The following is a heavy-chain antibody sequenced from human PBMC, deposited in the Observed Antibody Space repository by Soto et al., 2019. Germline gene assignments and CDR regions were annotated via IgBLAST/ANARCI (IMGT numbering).Heavy chain of an antibody. D-gene: IGHD3-10*01. CDR3: RXAQRMVRGTHATRGYYYGMDV. V-gene: IGHV3-49*04. Sequence: PGGSLRLSCTASGFTFGDYAMSWVRQAPGKGLEWVGFIRSKAYGGTTEYAASVKGRFTISRDDSKSIAYLQMNSLKTEDTAVYYFRXAQRMVRGTHATRGYYYGMDVWGQGTTVTVSS. CDR1: GFTFGDYA. CDR2: IRSKAYGGTT. J-gene: IGHJ6*02.